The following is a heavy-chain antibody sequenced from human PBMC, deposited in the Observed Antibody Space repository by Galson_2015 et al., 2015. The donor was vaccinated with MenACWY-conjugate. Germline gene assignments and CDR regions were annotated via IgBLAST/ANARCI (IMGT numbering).Heavy chain of an antibody. V-gene: IGHV1-46*01. CDR3: ARGLPSPDDVCYFDF. CDR1: GYTFTGYY. CDR2: INPSGGGA. J-gene: IGHJ4*02. D-gene: IGHD1-1*01. Sequence: SVKVSCKASGYTFTGYYIHWVRQAPGQGLEWMGLINPSGGGATYAQKFQGRVTMTRDTSRGTFYMQLSSLRSEDTAVYYCARGLPSPDDVCYFDFWAQGTLITVS.